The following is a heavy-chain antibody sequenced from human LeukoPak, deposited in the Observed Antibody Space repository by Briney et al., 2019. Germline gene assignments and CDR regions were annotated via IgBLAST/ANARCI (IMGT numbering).Heavy chain of an antibody. CDR2: INHSGRT. CDR1: GGSFSGYY. CDR3: ARLNSSGYYYPLY. J-gene: IGHJ4*02. Sequence: SETLSLTCSVYGGSFSGYYSSWIPQPPGKGLEWIGEINHSGRTNYNPSLKSRVTISVDTSKNQFSLKLSSVTAADTAVYYCARLNSSGYYYPLYWGQGTLVTVSS. V-gene: IGHV4-34*01. D-gene: IGHD3-22*01.